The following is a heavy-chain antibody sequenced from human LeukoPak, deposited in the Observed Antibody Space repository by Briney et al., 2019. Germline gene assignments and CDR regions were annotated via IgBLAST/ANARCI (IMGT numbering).Heavy chain of an antibody. D-gene: IGHD1-20*01. CDR2: MNPNSGNT. Sequence: ASVKVSCKASGYTFTSYDINWVRQATGQGLEWMGWMNPNSGNTGYAQKFQGRVTMTRNTSISTAYTELSSLRSEDTAVYYCARAITGTTLYYYYYYMDVWGKGTTVTISS. CDR3: ARAITGTTLYYYYYYMDV. J-gene: IGHJ6*03. V-gene: IGHV1-8*01. CDR1: GYTFTSYD.